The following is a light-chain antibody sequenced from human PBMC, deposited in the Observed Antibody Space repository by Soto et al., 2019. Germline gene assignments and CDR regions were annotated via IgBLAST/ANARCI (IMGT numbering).Light chain of an antibody. CDR3: QQYGTPLFT. V-gene: IGKV3-20*01. J-gene: IGKJ3*01. CDR2: GAS. Sequence: IVLTQSPGTLSLSPGERATLSCGASQSVTNNFLAGYQQKPGQAPRLLIYGASSRATGVPDRFSGSGSGTDFTLTISRLEPGDFAVYYCQQYGTPLFTFGPGTKVDI. CDR1: QSVTNNF.